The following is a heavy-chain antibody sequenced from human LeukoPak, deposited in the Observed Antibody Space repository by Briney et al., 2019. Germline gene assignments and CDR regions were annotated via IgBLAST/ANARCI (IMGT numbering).Heavy chain of an antibody. CDR1: GFTFSSYS. CDR2: ISSSSSYI. CDR3: ARDFGIYYYDSSGYYPFDY. Sequence: GGSLRLSCAASGFTFSSYSMKWVRQAPGKGLEWVSSISSSSSYIYYADSVQGRFTISRDNAKNSLYLQMNSLRAEDTAVYYCARDFGIYYYDSSGYYPFDYWGQGTLVTVSS. V-gene: IGHV3-21*01. J-gene: IGHJ4*02. D-gene: IGHD3-22*01.